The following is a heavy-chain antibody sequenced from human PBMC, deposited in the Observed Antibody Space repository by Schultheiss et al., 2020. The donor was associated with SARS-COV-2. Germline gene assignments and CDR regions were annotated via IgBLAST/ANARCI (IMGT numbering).Heavy chain of an antibody. J-gene: IGHJ3*01. Sequence: GESLKISCTASGLTVNDAWMGWVRQVPGEGLEWVGRIKSKADGGTTDYAAPVKGRFTISRDDSKNTLYLQMNSLRAEDTAVYYCAKSRTATTFDPFDVWGQGTMVTVSS. V-gene: IGHV3-15*01. CDR3: AKSRTATTFDPFDV. D-gene: IGHD1-14*01. CDR1: GLTVNDAW. CDR2: IKSKADGGTT.